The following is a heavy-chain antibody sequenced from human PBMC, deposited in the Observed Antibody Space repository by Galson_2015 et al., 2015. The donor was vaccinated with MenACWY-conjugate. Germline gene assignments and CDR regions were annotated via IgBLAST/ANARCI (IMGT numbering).Heavy chain of an antibody. Sequence: DTLSLTCSVSGASISTDYWSWIRQPPGKGLEWIGYIHYSGSTKYNPSLKTRITMSLDTSENQFSQKLSSVTAADTAVYYCAREFAYWGQGTLVTVSS. V-gene: IGHV4-59*01. J-gene: IGHJ4*02. CDR2: IHYSGST. CDR1: GASISTDY. D-gene: IGHD2-21*01. CDR3: AREFAY.